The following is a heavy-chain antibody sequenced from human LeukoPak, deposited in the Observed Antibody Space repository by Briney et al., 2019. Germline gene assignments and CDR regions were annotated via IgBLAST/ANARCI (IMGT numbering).Heavy chain of an antibody. Sequence: SQTLSLTCTVSGGSISSGDYYWSWIRQPPGKGLEWIGYIYYSGSTYYNPSLKSRVTISVDTSKNQFSLKLSSVTAADTAVYYCARDYYDSSGYYYEDYWGQGTLVNVSS. D-gene: IGHD3-22*01. CDR3: ARDYYDSSGYYYEDY. J-gene: IGHJ4*02. CDR2: IYYSGST. V-gene: IGHV4-31*03. CDR1: GGSISSGDYY.